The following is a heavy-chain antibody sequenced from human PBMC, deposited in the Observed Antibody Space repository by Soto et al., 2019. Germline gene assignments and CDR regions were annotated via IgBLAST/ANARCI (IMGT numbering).Heavy chain of an antibody. V-gene: IGHV3-7*01. J-gene: IGHJ4*02. Sequence: EVQLVESGGGLVQPGGSRRLSCAASGFTFSDYWMTWVRQAPGRGLEWVANIKQDGREKYYVDSVEGRFTISRDNDKNSLYLELNSLRADDTAVYYCASMSGYDPPLFDHWGQGPRVTVSS. CDR3: ASMSGYDPPLFDH. CDR1: GFTFSDYW. CDR2: IKQDGREK. D-gene: IGHD5-12*01.